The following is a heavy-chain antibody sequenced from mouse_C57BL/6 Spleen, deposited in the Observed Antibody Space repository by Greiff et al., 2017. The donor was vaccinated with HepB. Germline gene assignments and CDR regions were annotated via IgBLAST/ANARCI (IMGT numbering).Heavy chain of an antibody. CDR3: ARGGGYDGYYFAY. V-gene: IGHV3-6*01. D-gene: IGHD2-2*01. Sequence: ESGPGLVKPSQSLSLTCSVTGYSITSGYYWNWIRQFPGNKLEWMGYISYDGSNNYNPSLKNRISITRDTSKNQFFLKLNSVTTEDTATYYCARGGGYDGYYFAYWGQGTTLTVSS. CDR1: GYSITSGYY. CDR2: ISYDGSN. J-gene: IGHJ2*01.